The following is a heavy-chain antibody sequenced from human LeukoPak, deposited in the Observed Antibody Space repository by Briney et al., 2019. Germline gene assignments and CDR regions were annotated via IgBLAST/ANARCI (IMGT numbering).Heavy chain of an antibody. CDR2: VYHSGST. J-gene: IGHJ4*02. CDR3: ARDEDCSGNSCPSFFDY. D-gene: IGHD2-15*01. CDR1: GGSISSSNW. V-gene: IGHV4-4*02. Sequence: PSGTLSLTCAVSGGSISSSNWWSWVRQPPGKGLEWIREVYHSGSTNYNPSLKSRVTISVDKSKNQFSLKLTSVTAADTAVYYCARDEDCSGNSCPSFFDYWGQGTLVTVSS.